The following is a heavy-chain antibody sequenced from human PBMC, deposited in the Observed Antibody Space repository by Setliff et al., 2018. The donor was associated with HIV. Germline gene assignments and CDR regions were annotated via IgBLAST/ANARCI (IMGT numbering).Heavy chain of an antibody. CDR3: ATERGYSASKYLDY. D-gene: IGHD5-12*01. CDR2: IKRTNDGGTT. Sequence: GGSLRLSCAASGFTFSNAWMSWVRQAPGKGLEWVGRIKRTNDGGTTDYAAPVKGRFSISRDDSKDMLYLQMNSLKTEDTAVYYCATERGYSASKYLDYWGQGTLVTVS. CDR1: GFTFSNAW. V-gene: IGHV3-15*01. J-gene: IGHJ4*02.